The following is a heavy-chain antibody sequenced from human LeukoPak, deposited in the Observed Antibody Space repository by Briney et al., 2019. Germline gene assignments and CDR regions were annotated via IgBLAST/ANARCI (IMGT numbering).Heavy chain of an antibody. CDR2: MNPNSGNT. CDR1: GYTFTSYD. J-gene: IGHJ6*03. CDR3: ARGSRYSSSWYRDYYYYMDV. V-gene: IGHV1-8*01. Sequence: ASVKVSCKASGYTFTSYDINWVRQATGQGLEWMGWMNPNSGNTGYAQKFQGRVTMTRNTSISTAYMELSSLRSEDTAVYYCARGSRYSSSWYRDYYYYMDVWGKGTTVAISS. D-gene: IGHD6-13*01.